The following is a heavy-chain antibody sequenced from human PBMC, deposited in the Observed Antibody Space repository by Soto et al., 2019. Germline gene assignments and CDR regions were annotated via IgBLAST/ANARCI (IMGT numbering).Heavy chain of an antibody. CDR3: ARDNSYYYDSSGYFETSMYYYRMDV. D-gene: IGHD3-22*01. CDR1: GYTFTSYG. CDR2: ISAYNGNT. J-gene: IGHJ6*02. V-gene: IGHV1-18*04. Sequence: ASVKVSCKASGYTFTSYGISWVRQAPGQGLEWMGWISAYNGNTNYAQKLQGRVTMTTDTSTSTAYMELRSLRSDDTAVYYCARDNSYYYDSSGYFETSMYYYRMDVWGQGTTVTVSS.